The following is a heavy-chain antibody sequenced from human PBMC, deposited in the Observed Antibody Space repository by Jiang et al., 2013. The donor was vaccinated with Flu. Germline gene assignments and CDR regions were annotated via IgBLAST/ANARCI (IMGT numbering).Heavy chain of an antibody. Sequence: TLSLTCAVSGGSISSYTYYWGWIRQPPGKGLEWIGTIYYSGSTYYNPSLQSRVTISVDTSKNQFSLKLSSVTAADTAVYYCARQGYSSFDYWGQGTLVTVSS. CDR1: GGSISSYTYY. J-gene: IGHJ4*02. CDR3: ARQGYSSFDY. D-gene: IGHD6-19*01. V-gene: IGHV4-39*01. CDR2: IYYSGST.